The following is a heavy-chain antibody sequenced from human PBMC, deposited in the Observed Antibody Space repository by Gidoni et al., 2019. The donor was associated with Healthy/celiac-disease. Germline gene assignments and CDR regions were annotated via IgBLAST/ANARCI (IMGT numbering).Heavy chain of an antibody. D-gene: IGHD3-10*01. CDR1: GSTFSSYA. Sequence: EVQLLESGGGLVQPGGSLRLSCAASGSTFSSYAMSWVRQAPGKGLEWVSAISGSGGSTYYADSVKGRFTISRDNSKNTLYLQMNSLRAEDTAVYYCAKDGTYYYGSGSDYWGQGTLVTVSS. V-gene: IGHV3-23*01. CDR2: ISGSGGST. J-gene: IGHJ4*02. CDR3: AKDGTYYYGSGSDY.